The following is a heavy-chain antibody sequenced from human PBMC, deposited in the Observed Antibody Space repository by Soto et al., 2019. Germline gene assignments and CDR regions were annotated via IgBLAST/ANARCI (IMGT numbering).Heavy chain of an antibody. CDR1: GFTFSSYA. CDR3: AKASPIPSYYYYGMDV. CDR2: ISGSGGST. V-gene: IGHV3-23*01. J-gene: IGHJ6*02. Sequence: QPGGSLRLSCAASGFTFSSYAMSWVRQAPGKGLEWVSAISGSGGSTYYADSVKGRFTISRDNSKNTLYLQMNSLRAEDTAVYYCAKASPIPSYYYYGMDVWGQGTTVTVSS.